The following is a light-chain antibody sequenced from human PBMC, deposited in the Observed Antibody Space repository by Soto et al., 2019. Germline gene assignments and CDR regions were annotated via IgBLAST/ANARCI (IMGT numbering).Light chain of an antibody. CDR2: EVS. J-gene: IGLJ3*02. V-gene: IGLV2-23*02. CDR1: SSDVGGYNY. Sequence: QSVLTQPASVSGSPGQSITISCTGTSSDVGGYNYVSWYQQHPGKAPKLMIYEVSNRPSGVSNRFSGSKSGNTDSLTISGLQAEDEADYYCCSYAGSSTWMFGGGTKVTVL. CDR3: CSYAGSSTWM.